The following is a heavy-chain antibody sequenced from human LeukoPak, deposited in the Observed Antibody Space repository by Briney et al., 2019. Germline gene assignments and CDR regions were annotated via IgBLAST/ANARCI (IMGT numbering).Heavy chain of an antibody. D-gene: IGHD5-18*01. CDR2: IYTSGST. V-gene: IGHV4-4*07. J-gene: IGHJ6*03. Sequence: SETLSLTCTVSGGSISSYYWSWIRQPAGKGLEWIGRIYTSGSTNYNPSLKSRVTMSVDTSKNQFSLKLSSVTAADTAVYYCAREGSYGSYYYMDVWGKGTTVTVSS. CDR3: AREGSYGSYYYMDV. CDR1: GGSISSYY.